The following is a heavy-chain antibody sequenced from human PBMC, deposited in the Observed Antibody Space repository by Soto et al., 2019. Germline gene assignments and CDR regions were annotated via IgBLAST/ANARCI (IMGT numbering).Heavy chain of an antibody. V-gene: IGHV3-64D*06. CDR3: VKSDEGSSGWYGYYYYGMDV. CDR1: GFTFSSYA. J-gene: IGHJ6*02. Sequence: XGALKLSCSASGFTFSSYAMHWVRQAPGKGLEYVSAISSNGGSTYYADSVKGRFTISRDNSKNTLYLQMSSLRAEDTAVYYCVKSDEGSSGWYGYYYYGMDVWGQGTTVTVSS. D-gene: IGHD6-19*01. CDR2: ISSNGGST.